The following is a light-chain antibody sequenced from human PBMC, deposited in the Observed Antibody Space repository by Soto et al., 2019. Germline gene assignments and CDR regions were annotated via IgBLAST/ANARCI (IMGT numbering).Light chain of an antibody. CDR2: GAS. CDR1: QSVSSNY. V-gene: IGKV3-20*01. Sequence: EIVLTQSPGTLSLSPGERATLSCRASQSVSSNYLAWYQQKPGQAPRLLIYGASSRATGIPDRFSGSGSGTAFTLTISSLEPEDFAVYYCQQYGSSPLSFGGGTKVEVK. CDR3: QQYGSSPLS. J-gene: IGKJ4*01.